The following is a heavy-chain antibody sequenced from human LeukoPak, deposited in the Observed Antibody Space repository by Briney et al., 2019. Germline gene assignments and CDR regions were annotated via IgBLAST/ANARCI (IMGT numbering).Heavy chain of an antibody. D-gene: IGHD3-22*01. J-gene: IGHJ4*02. CDR2: IYYSGST. CDR3: ARHTSYYYDSSGYYERPFDF. V-gene: IGHV4-39*01. CDR1: GGSISSSSYY. Sequence: SETLSLTCTVSGGSISSSSYYWGWIRQPPGKGLEWIGSIYYSGSTYYNPSLKSRVTISVDTSKNQFSLTLSSVTAADTAVSYCARHTSYYYDSSGYYERPFDFWGQGTLVTVSS.